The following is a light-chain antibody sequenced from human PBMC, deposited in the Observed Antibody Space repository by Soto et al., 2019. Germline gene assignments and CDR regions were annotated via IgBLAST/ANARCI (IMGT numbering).Light chain of an antibody. V-gene: IGLV2-23*01. CDR2: EAD. J-gene: IGLJ2*01. Sequence: QSALTQPASVSGSPGQSISISCTGSRSDVGSYNFVSWYQLFPGKAPKLIIYEADKRPSVVSSRFSGSKSGFTASLTISGLQAEDEADYFCSSYAGDSALIFGGGTKLTVL. CDR3: SSYAGDSALI. CDR1: RSDVGSYNF.